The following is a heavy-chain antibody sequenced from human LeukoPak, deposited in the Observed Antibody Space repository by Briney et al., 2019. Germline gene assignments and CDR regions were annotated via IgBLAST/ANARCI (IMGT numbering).Heavy chain of an antibody. CDR1: GYSISSGYY. CDR2: IYHSGST. V-gene: IGHV4-38-2*02. Sequence: SETLSLTCTVSGYSISSGYYWGWIRQPPGKGLEWIGSIYHSGSTYYNPSLKSRVTISVDTSKNQFSLKLSSVTAADTAVYYCARLEFLEWLFDYWGQGTLVTVSS. CDR3: ARLEFLEWLFDY. J-gene: IGHJ4*02. D-gene: IGHD3-3*01.